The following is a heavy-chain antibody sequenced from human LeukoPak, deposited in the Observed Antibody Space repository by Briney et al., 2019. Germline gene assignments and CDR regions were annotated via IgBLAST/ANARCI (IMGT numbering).Heavy chain of an antibody. CDR1: GYTFTGYY. J-gene: IGHJ6*02. CDR3: ARCLYYDFWSGYYECYYGMDV. CDR2: ISAYNGNT. V-gene: IGHV1-18*04. D-gene: IGHD3-3*01. Sequence: ASVKVSCKASGYTFTGYYMHWVRQAPGQGLEWMGWISAYNGNTNYAQKLQGRVTMTTDTSTSTAYMELRSLRSDDTAVYYCARCLYYDFWSGYYECYYGMDVWGQGTTVTVSS.